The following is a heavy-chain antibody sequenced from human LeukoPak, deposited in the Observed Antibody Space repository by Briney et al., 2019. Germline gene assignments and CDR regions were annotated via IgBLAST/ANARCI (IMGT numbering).Heavy chain of an antibody. Sequence: SETLSLTCAVYGGSFSGYYWGWIRQPPGKGLEGIGSIYYSGRTYYNPSLKSRVTISVDTSKNQFSLKLSSVTAADTAVYYCAGKRRGIVVVPAAKIAWFDPWGQGALVTVSS. CDR3: AGKRRGIVVVPAAKIAWFDP. V-gene: IGHV4-39*01. CDR2: IYYSGRT. D-gene: IGHD2-2*01. CDR1: GGSFSGYY. J-gene: IGHJ5*02.